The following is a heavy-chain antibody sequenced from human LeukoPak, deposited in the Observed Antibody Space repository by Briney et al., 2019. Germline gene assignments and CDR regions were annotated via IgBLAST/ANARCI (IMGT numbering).Heavy chain of an antibody. CDR2: ISYDGSNK. CDR1: GFTFSSYG. J-gene: IGHJ4*02. D-gene: IGHD5-12*01. CDR3: AKVNLAYSGYDYFDY. V-gene: IGHV3-30*18. Sequence: GRFLRLSCAASGFTFSSYGMHWARQAPGKGLEWVAVISYDGSNKYYADSVRGRFTISRDNSKNTLYLQMNSLRAEDTAVYYCAKVNLAYSGYDYFDYWGQGTLVTVSS.